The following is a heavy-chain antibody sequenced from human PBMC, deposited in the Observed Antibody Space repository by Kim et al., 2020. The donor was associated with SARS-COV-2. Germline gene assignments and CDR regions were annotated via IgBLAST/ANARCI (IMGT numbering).Heavy chain of an antibody. CDR3: ARASEDYDFWSGYYGGSAFDI. V-gene: IGHV4-59*13. CDR1: GGSISSYY. J-gene: IGHJ3*02. D-gene: IGHD3-3*01. Sequence: SETLSLTCTVSGGSISSYYWSWIRQPPGKGLEWIGYIYYSGSTNYNPSLKSRVTISVDTSKNQFSLKLSSMTAADTAVYYCARASEDYDFWSGYYGGSAFDIWGQGTMVTVSS. CDR2: IYYSGST.